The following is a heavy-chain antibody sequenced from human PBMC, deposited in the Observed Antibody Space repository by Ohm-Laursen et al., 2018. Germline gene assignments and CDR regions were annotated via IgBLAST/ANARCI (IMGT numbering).Heavy chain of an antibody. J-gene: IGHJ4*02. CDR3: AKRGSQWLETEGSNPRPYYFDY. V-gene: IGHV3-23*01. CDR1: GFIFKNYA. D-gene: IGHD6-19*01. Sequence: SLRLSCAASGFIFKNYAMNWVRQTPGKGLEWVSVIRGDDDTTYYIDSVKGRFTISRDNSRDTLYLQMNSLRAEDTAVYYCAKRGSQWLETEGSNPRPYYFDYWGQGTLVTVSS. CDR2: IRGDDDTT.